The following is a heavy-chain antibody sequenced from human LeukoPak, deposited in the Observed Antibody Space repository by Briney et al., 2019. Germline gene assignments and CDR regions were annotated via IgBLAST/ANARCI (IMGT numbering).Heavy chain of an antibody. CDR3: AELGITMIGGV. CDR2: ISSSGSTI. Sequence: GGSLRLSCASSGFTFSSYDMNWVRQAPGKGLEWVSYISSSGSTIYYADSMKGRFTISRDNAKNSLYLQMNSLRAEDTAVYYCAELGITMIGGVWGKGTTVTISS. CDR1: GFTFSSYD. D-gene: IGHD3-10*02. V-gene: IGHV3-48*03. J-gene: IGHJ6*04.